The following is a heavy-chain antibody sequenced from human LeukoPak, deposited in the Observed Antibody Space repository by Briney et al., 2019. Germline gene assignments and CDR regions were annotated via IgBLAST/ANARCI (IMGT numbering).Heavy chain of an antibody. Sequence: GESLKISCTGFGYSFTTYWIGWVRQMPGRGLEWMGIIYPGDSDARYSPSLQGQVTISVDKSISTAYLQWSSLKASDTAMYYCARQGRIVVVTTTHDAFDIWGQGTMITVSS. J-gene: IGHJ3*02. V-gene: IGHV5-51*01. CDR1: GYSFTTYW. CDR3: ARQGRIVVVTTTHDAFDI. D-gene: IGHD2-21*02. CDR2: IYPGDSDA.